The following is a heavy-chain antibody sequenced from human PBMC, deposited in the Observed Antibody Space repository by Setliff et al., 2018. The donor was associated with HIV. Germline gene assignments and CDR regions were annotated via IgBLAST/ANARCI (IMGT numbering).Heavy chain of an antibody. CDR2: TYHSGST. Sequence: TLSLTCALSGYSISNGYYWGWIRQPSGKGLEWIGSTYHSGSTFYNPSLRSRVTISVDTSQDQFSLRLTSVTAADTAAYYCAARNSGNPTRHFDYWGQGTLVTVSS. CDR1: GYSISNGYY. D-gene: IGHD3-10*01. J-gene: IGHJ4*02. V-gene: IGHV4-38-2*01. CDR3: AARNSGNPTRHFDY.